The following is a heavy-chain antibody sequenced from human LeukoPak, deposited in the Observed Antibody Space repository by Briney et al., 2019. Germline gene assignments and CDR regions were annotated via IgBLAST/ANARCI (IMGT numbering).Heavy chain of an antibody. Sequence: GSSVKVSCKASGGTFNNHAISWVRQAPGQGLGWMGVIIPISGTANYAQKFQGRVTITADESTSTVYMELSSLTSEDTAAYYCARWAGESSSWYPALFDYWGQGTLVTVSS. CDR2: IIPISGTA. V-gene: IGHV1-69*13. D-gene: IGHD6-13*01. CDR1: GGTFNNHA. CDR3: ARWAGESSSWYPALFDY. J-gene: IGHJ4*02.